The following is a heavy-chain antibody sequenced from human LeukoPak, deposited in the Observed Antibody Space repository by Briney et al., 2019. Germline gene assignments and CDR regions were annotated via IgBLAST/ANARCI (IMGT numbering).Heavy chain of an antibody. J-gene: IGHJ4*02. CDR1: GFTFNDYG. V-gene: IGHV3-23*01. CDR3: VKGDNNILTSYYKSFDY. Sequence: GGSLRLSCAASGFTFNDYGMRWVRQGPGKGLEWVSTISDTGITTYYADPLKGRFTISKDNSRDTLYLQMNSLRAEDTALYFCVKGDNNILTSYYKSFDYWGQGTLVTVSS. CDR2: ISDTGITT. D-gene: IGHD3-9*01.